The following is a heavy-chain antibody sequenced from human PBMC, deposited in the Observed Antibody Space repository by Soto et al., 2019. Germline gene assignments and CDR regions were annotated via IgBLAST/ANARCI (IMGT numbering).Heavy chain of an antibody. J-gene: IGHJ3*02. CDR1: GFTFSSYS. CDR2: ISSSSSTT. D-gene: IGHD6-19*01. V-gene: IGHV3-48*01. CDR3: ATEEQQWLHDAFDI. Sequence: GGSLRLSCAASGFTFSSYSMNWVRQAPGKGLEWVSYISSSSSTTYYADSVKGRFTISRDNAKNSLYLQMNSLRAEDTAVYYCATEEQQWLHDAFDIWGQGTMVTVSS.